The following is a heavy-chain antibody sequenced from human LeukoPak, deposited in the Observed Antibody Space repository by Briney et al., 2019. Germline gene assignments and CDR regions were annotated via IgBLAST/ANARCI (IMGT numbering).Heavy chain of an antibody. CDR1: GFTFSGSP. J-gene: IGHJ4*02. CDR2: IRSKANSYAT. V-gene: IGHV3-73*01. D-gene: IGHD1-26*01. CDR3: TRQREVGAPFDY. Sequence: GGSLRLSCAASGFTFSGSPMHWVRQASGKGLEWVGRIRSKANSYATAYAASVKGRFTVSRDDSKKTACLQMNSLKTEDTAVYYCTRQREVGAPFDYWGQGILVTVSS.